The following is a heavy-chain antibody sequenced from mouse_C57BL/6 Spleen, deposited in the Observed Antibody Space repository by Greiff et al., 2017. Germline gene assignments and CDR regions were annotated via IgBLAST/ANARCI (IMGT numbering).Heavy chain of an antibody. CDR3: ARNDYDGGYAMDY. D-gene: IGHD2-4*01. J-gene: IGHJ4*01. Sequence: EVKLVESGGGLVKPGGSLKLSCAASGFTFSDYGMHWVRQAPEKGLEWVAYISSGSGTIYYADTVKGRFTISRDNAKNTLFLQMTSLRSEDTAMYYCARNDYDGGYAMDYWGQGTSVTVSS. CDR2: ISSGSGTI. V-gene: IGHV5-17*01. CDR1: GFTFSDYG.